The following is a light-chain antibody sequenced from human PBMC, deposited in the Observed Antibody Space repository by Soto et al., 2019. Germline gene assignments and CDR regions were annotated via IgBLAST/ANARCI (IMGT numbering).Light chain of an antibody. CDR1: QSISSW. CDR3: QQYNSYSPNT. J-gene: IGKJ2*01. V-gene: IGKV1-5*03. CDR2: KAS. Sequence: DIQMTQSPSTLSASVGDRVTITCRASQSISSWLAWYQQKPGKAPKLLIYKASSLESGVPSRFRGSGSGTEFTLTISSLQPDDFATYYCQQYNSYSPNTFGHGTKVEIK.